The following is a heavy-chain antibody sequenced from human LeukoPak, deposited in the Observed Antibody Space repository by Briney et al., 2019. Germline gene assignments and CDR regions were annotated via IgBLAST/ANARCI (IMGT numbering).Heavy chain of an antibody. CDR2: ISYDGSNK. CDR1: GFTFSSYG. J-gene: IGHJ4*02. V-gene: IGHV3-30*18. D-gene: IGHD3-10*01. Sequence: GGSLRLSCAASGFTFSSYGMHWVRQAPGKGLEWVAVISYDGSNKYYADSVKGRFTISRDNSKNTLYLQMNSLRAEDTAVYYCAKDQYYGSGSLKTFDYWGQGTLVTVSS. CDR3: AKDQYYGSGSLKTFDY.